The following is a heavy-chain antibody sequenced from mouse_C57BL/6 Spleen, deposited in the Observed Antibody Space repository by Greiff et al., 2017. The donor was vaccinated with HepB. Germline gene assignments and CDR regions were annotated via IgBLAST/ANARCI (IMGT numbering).Heavy chain of an antibody. J-gene: IGHJ2*01. CDR1: GYTFTSYT. CDR2: INPSSGYT. D-gene: IGHD4-1*01. CDR3: ARGLGRKDFFDY. Sequence: VQLQQSGAELARPGASVKMSCKASGYTFTSYTMHWVKQRPGQGLEWIGYINPSSGYTKYNQKFKDKATLTADKSSSTAYMQLSSLTSEDSAVYYWARGLGRKDFFDYWGQGTTLTVSS. V-gene: IGHV1-4*01.